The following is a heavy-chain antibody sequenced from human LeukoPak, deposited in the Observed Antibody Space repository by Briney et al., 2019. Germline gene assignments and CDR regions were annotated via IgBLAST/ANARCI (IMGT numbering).Heavy chain of an antibody. Sequence: PGGSLRLSCAASGFSVSSYWMNWVRQAPGKGLMWVSRISSDGWTTSYADSVKGRFTISRDNAKNTLSLQMNSLRAEDTAVYYCAKALRFTSRHGLDYWGQGTLVTVSS. CDR1: GFSVSSYW. J-gene: IGHJ4*02. CDR2: ISSDGWTT. V-gene: IGHV3-74*01. CDR3: AKALRFTSRHGLDY. D-gene: IGHD2-2*01.